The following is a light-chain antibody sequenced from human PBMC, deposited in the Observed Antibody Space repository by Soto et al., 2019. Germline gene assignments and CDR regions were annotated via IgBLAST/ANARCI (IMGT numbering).Light chain of an antibody. CDR3: QQYNSYS. Sequence: DIQMTQSPSTLSGSVGDRVTITCRASQTISSWLAWYQQKPGTAPKVLIYHASNLQSGVPSRFSGSGSGTEFTLTISSLQPDDFATYYCQQYNSYSFGQGTKVE. J-gene: IGKJ1*01. V-gene: IGKV1-5*01. CDR1: QTISSW. CDR2: HAS.